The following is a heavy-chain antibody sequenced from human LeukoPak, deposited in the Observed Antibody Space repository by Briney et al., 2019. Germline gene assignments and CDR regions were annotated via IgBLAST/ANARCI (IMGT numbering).Heavy chain of an antibody. CDR2: IYTCDSET. Sequence: GESLKISRKASGYRLTTYWIGWVRPIPRKGVEGVLIIYTCDSETKYSPSFKGQVTISDAHSISTAYLQWSSLKASDAAMDDCALNNYVDWFDPWGQGTLVTVSS. CDR1: GYRLTTYW. J-gene: IGHJ5*02. CDR3: ALNNYVDWFDP. D-gene: IGHD3-10*02. V-gene: IGHV5-51*01.